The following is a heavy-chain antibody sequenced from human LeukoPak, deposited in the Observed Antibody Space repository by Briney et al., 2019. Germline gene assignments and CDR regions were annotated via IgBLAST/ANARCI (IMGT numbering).Heavy chain of an antibody. J-gene: IGHJ5*02. V-gene: IGHV4-59*01. Sequence: SETLSLTCTVSGVSMNDYYWTWVRQLPGRGLEWVGYIFDIGNTNYNPSLKSGVTISLDTSKNQFSLRLDSVTAADTAVYYCAKGMMPDWFDPWGQGTLVSVSS. CDR3: AKGMMPDWFDP. CDR1: GVSMNDYY. CDR2: IFDIGNT. D-gene: IGHD2-2*01.